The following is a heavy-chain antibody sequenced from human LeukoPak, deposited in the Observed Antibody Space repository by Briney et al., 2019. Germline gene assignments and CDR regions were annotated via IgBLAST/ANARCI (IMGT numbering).Heavy chain of an antibody. D-gene: IGHD3-3*01. CDR3: ARDYDDWSGSY. Sequence: ASVKVSCKASVYTFTSYGISWVRQAPGQGLEWIGWINAYNGNTNHAQKFQGRVTMTTDTSASTVYMELRSLRSDDTAVYYCARDYDDWSGSYWGQGTLVTVSS. V-gene: IGHV1-18*01. J-gene: IGHJ4*02. CDR2: INAYNGNT. CDR1: VYTFTSYG.